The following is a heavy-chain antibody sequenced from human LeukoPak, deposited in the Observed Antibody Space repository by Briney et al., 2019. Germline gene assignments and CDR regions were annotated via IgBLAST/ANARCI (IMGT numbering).Heavy chain of an antibody. Sequence: GRSLRLSCAASGFTFSSYAMHWVRQAPGKGLEWVAVISYDGSNKYYADSVKDRFTISRDNSKNTLYLQMNSLRAEDTAVYYCAKDVGSSSNQPGDFDYWGQGTLVTVSS. D-gene: IGHD4-11*01. V-gene: IGHV3-30-3*01. J-gene: IGHJ4*02. CDR3: AKDVGSSSNQPGDFDY. CDR1: GFTFSSYA. CDR2: ISYDGSNK.